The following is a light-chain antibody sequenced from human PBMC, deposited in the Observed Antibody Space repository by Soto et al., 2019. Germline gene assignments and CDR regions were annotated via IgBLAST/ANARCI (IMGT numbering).Light chain of an antibody. CDR1: QSISSY. V-gene: IGKV1-39*01. CDR2: AAS. Sequence: DIQMTQSPSSLSASVGDRVTITCRASQSISSYLNWYQQRPGKAPDLLIFAASTLQSGVPSRFSGSGSGTDFTLTINSLEPDDFATYYCQQYNGYGRFGQGTKVDIK. J-gene: IGKJ1*01. CDR3: QQYNGYGR.